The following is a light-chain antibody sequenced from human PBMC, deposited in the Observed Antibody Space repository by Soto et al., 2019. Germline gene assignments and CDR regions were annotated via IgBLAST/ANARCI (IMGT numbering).Light chain of an antibody. CDR3: QQTNCFYCT. J-gene: IGKJ1*01. Sequence: DIQMTQSPSSVSASVGDRVTITCRARQDISNWLAWYQQKPGKAPNLLLYAASSSQSGVPSGFRDRGFGRDFTPTISSLQTEVLATYDSQQTNCFYCTFGKGTKVEIK. CDR1: QDISNW. V-gene: IGKV1-12*01. CDR2: AAS.